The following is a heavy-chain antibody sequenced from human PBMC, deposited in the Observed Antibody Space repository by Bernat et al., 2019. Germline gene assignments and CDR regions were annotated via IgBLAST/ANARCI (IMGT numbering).Heavy chain of an antibody. CDR1: GYTFTSYG. D-gene: IGHD2-2*02. CDR2: ISGYNGNT. J-gene: IGHJ5*02. V-gene: IGHV1-18*01. Sequence: QVQLVQSGAEVRKPGASVTVSCKASGYTFTSYGISWVRQAPGQGLEWMGWISGYNGNTTYAQKLQGRVTMTTDTSTSTAYMELRSLRSDDTAVYYCAGDVGYCTSTSCNMGRWFDPWGQGTLVAVSS. CDR3: AGDVGYCTSTSCNMGRWFDP.